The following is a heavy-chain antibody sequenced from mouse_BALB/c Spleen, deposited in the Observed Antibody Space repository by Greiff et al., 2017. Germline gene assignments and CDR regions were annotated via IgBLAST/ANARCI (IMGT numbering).Heavy chain of an antibody. CDR2: IYPGGGYT. Sequence: QVQLKESGAELVRPGTSVKISCKASGYTFTNYWLGWVKQRPGHGLEWIGDIYPGGGYTNYNEKFKGKATLTADTSSSTAYMQLSSLTSEDSAVYFCARGIYARGYFDYWGQGTTLTVSS. CDR3: ARGIYARGYFDY. J-gene: IGHJ2*01. V-gene: IGHV1-63*02. CDR1: GYTFTNYW. D-gene: IGHD2-12*01.